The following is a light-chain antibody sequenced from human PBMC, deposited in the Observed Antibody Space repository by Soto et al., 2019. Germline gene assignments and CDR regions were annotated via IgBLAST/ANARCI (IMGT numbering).Light chain of an antibody. CDR3: SSYTSTNFVI. J-gene: IGLJ2*01. CDR1: SGDIGDYKY. V-gene: IGLV2-14*01. Sequence: QSALTQPASVSGSPGQSITISCTGSSGDIGDYKYVSWYKQHPGKAPKLMIYDVSNRPSGVSNLFSASKSGNTSSLTISGLQAEDEADYYCSSYTSTNFVIFGGGTKLTVL. CDR2: DVS.